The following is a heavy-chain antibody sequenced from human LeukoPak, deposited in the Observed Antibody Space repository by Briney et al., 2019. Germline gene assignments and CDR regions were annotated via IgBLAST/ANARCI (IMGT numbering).Heavy chain of an antibody. CDR1: GLTFSSYA. CDR2: ISGSGGST. D-gene: IGHD2/OR15-2a*01. J-gene: IGHJ5*02. CDR3: AKDLSALVYGSFDP. Sequence: GGSLRLSCAASGLTFSSYAMSWVRQAPGKGLEWVSAISGSGGSTYYADSVKGRFTISRDNSKNTLYLQMNSLRAEDTAVYYCAKDLSALVYGSFDPWGQGTLVTVSS. V-gene: IGHV3-23*01.